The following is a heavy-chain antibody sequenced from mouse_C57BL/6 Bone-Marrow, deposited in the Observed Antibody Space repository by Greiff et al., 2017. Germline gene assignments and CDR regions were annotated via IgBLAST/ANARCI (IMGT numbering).Heavy chain of an antibody. Sequence: VQVVESGAELVRPGASVTLSCKASGYTFTDYEMHWVKQTPVHGLEWIGAIDPETGGTAYNQKFKGKAILTADKSSSTAYMELRSLTSEDSAVYYCTRWFYYDYDTWFAYWGQGTLVTVSA. CDR3: TRWFYYDYDTWFAY. D-gene: IGHD2-4*01. V-gene: IGHV1-15*01. J-gene: IGHJ3*01. CDR1: GYTFTDYE. CDR2: IDPETGGT.